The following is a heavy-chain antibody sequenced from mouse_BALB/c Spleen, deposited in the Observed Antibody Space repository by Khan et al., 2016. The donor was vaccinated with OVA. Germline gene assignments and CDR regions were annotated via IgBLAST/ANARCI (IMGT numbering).Heavy chain of an antibody. V-gene: IGHV14-1*02. Sequence: VQLQQSGAELVRPGALVKLSCKASGFNITDYYIHWVKQRPEQGLEWIGWIDPENGNTIYDPKFPGKASITADTSSNTAYLQLSSLTSEDTAVYYCTRRDYEAMDYWGQGTSVTVSS. J-gene: IGHJ4*01. CDR2: IDPENGNT. D-gene: IGHD2-4*01. CDR1: GFNITDYY. CDR3: TRRDYEAMDY.